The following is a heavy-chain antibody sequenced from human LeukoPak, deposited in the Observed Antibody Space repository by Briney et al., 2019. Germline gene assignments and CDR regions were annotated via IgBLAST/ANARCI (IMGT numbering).Heavy chain of an antibody. D-gene: IGHD5-24*01. CDR3: ATVSRVAVGWHKKKYYYYYMDV. V-gene: IGHV4-34*01. Sequence: SETLSLTCAVCGGSFSGYYWSWIRQPPGKGLEWIGEINHSGSPNYNPSLKSRVTISVDTSKNQFSLKLNSLTAADTAVYYCATVSRVAVGWHKKKYYYYYMDVWGKGTTVTVSS. J-gene: IGHJ6*03. CDR1: GGSFSGYY. CDR2: INHSGSP.